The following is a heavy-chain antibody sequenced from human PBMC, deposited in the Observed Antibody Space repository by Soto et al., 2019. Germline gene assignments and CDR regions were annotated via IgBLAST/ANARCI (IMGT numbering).Heavy chain of an antibody. D-gene: IGHD3-22*01. Sequence: SETLSLTCTVSGGSISSYYWSWVRLSPGKGLEWIGYIHYGGATTYNLSLKSRVTISLGTPKNYSYLNLRSVTAADTAVYFFARRYDSSERTDFDFWGQGSPVTVPS. CDR1: GGSISSYY. CDR3: ARRYDSSERTDFDF. V-gene: IGHV4-59*08. J-gene: IGHJ4*02. CDR2: IHYGGAT.